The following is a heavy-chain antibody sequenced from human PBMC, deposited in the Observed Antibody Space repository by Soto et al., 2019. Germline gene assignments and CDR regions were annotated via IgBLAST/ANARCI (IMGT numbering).Heavy chain of an antibody. D-gene: IGHD3-9*01. CDR3: ARPKYADWSKVGMENWFDP. J-gene: IGHJ5*02. CDR2: IYYSGST. V-gene: IGHV4-39*01. CDR1: GGSISSSSYY. Sequence: PSETLSLTCTVSGGSISSSSYYWGWIRQPPGKGLEWIGSIYYSGSTYYNPSLKSRVTISVDTSKNQFSLKLSSVTAADTAVYYCARPKYADWSKVGMENWFDPWGQGTLVTVSS.